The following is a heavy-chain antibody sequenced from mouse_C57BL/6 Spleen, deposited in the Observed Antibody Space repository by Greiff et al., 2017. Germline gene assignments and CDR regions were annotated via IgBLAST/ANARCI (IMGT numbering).Heavy chain of an antibody. V-gene: IGHV3-6*01. CDR2: ISYDGSN. CDR3: ARHDYDVGYAMDY. Sequence: VQLQQSGPGLVKPSQSLSLTCSVTGYSITSGYYWNWIRQFPGNKLEWMGYISYDGSNNYNPSLKNRISITRDTSKNQFFLKLNSVTTEDTATYYCARHDYDVGYAMDYWGQGTSVTVSS. CDR1: GYSITSGYY. J-gene: IGHJ4*01. D-gene: IGHD2-4*01.